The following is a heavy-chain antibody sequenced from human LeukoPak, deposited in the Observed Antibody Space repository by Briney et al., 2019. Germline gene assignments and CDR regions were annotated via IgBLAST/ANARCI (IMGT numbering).Heavy chain of an antibody. CDR2: INHNGST. CDR3: ARGEGYCSSTSCYARWFDP. D-gene: IGHD2-2*01. J-gene: IGHJ5*02. V-gene: IGHV4-34*01. Sequence: PSETLSLTCAVYGGSFSGYYWSWIRQPPGKGLEWIGEINHNGSTNYNPSLKSRVTISVDTSKNQFSLKLSSVTAADTAVYYCARGEGYCSSTSCYARWFDPWGQGTLVTVSS. CDR1: GGSFSGYY.